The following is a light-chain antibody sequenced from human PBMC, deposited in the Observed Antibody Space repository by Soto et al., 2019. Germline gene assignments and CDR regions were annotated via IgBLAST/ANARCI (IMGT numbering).Light chain of an antibody. Sequence: EIVLTQSPGPLSLSPGARATLSCRASQSVSSSYLACYQQKPGQPPRLLLYGASSRDTGIPDRCSGSGSGTDFTLTISSLEPEDFEVYYCHQYDSSPLTFGGGTKVEIK. CDR3: HQYDSSPLT. CDR1: QSVSSSY. J-gene: IGKJ4*01. CDR2: GAS. V-gene: IGKV3-20*01.